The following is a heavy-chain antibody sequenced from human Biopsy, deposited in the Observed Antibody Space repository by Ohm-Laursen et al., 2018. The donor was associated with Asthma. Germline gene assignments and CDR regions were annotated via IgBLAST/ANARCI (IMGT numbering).Heavy chain of an antibody. Sequence: SLRLSCTATGFTFGDYCMSWVRQVPGQGLEWVANIKRDGSEKNHVDSLKGRFTISRDNAKNLLFLQMNSLRAEDTAVYHCARTFHFWSPYHAEHYQLWGQGTLVTVSS. V-gene: IGHV3-7*01. J-gene: IGHJ1*01. D-gene: IGHD3-3*01. CDR3: ARTFHFWSPYHAEHYQL. CDR2: IKRDGSEK. CDR1: GFTFGDYC.